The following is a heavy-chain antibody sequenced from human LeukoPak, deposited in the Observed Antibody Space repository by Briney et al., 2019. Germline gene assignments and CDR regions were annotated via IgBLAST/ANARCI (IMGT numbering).Heavy chain of an antibody. CDR3: ARQIFSSGRAFDI. Sequence: GESLKISCKGSGYSFTSYWIGWVRQMPGKGLEWMGIIYPGDSDTRYSPSFQGQVTISADKSISTAYLQWSSLKASDTAMYYCARQIFSSGRAFDIWGQGTMVTVSS. J-gene: IGHJ3*02. D-gene: IGHD6-19*01. V-gene: IGHV5-51*01. CDR1: GYSFTSYW. CDR2: IYPGDSDT.